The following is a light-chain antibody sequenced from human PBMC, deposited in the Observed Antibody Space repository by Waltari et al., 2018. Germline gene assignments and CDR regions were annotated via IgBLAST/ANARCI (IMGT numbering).Light chain of an antibody. J-gene: IGLJ1*01. CDR3: QVWDSGSNHYV. CDR1: KIGRKK. CDR2: DDG. Sequence: ELTQPPSASVAPGKTARTTGDGDKIGRKKAPWYQHKPGQAPVLVVYDDGDRPSGIPERFSGSNSGNTAALTISRVDAGDEAEYYCQVWDSGSNHYVFGTVTKVTVL. V-gene: IGLV3-21*03.